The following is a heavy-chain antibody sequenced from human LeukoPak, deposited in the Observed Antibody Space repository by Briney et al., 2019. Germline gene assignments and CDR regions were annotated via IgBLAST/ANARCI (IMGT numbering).Heavy chain of an antibody. CDR1: GFTFSSYA. D-gene: IGHD2-2*01. V-gene: IGHV3-23*01. CDR3: ANLGFGPAAPTTEYYYYYGMDV. J-gene: IGHJ6*02. Sequence: GGSLRLSCAASGFTFSSYAMSWVRQAPGKGLEWVSAISGSGGSTYYADSMKGRFTISRDNSKNTLYLQMNSLRAEDTAVYYCANLGFGPAAPTTEYYYYYGMDVWGQGTTVTVSS. CDR2: ISGSGGST.